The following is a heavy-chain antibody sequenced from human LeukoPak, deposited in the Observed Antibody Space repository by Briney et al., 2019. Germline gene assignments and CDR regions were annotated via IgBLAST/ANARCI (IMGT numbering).Heavy chain of an antibody. CDR1: GFTFSSYG. V-gene: IGHV3-30*02. Sequence: GGSLRLSCAASGFTFSSYGMHWVRQAPGKGLEWVAFIRYDGSNKYYADSVKGRFTISRDNSKNTLYLQMNSLRAEDTAVYYCAKVHGSSIAARRLYNWFDPWGQGTLVTVSS. CDR3: AKVHGSSIAARRLYNWFDP. J-gene: IGHJ5*02. D-gene: IGHD6-6*01. CDR2: IRYDGSNK.